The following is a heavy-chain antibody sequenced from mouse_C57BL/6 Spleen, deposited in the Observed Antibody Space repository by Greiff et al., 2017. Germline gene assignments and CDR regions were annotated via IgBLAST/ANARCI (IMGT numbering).Heavy chain of an antibody. J-gene: IGHJ1*03. CDR3: ARHEDEGYDGYYWYFDV. CDR2: FYPGSGSI. Sequence: QVQLQQSGAELVKPGASVKLSCKASGYTFTEYTIHWVKQRPGQGLEWIGWFYPGSGSIKYNEKFKDKATLTADKSSSTVYMELSRLTSADSAVXFCARHEDEGYDGYYWYFDVWGTGTTVTVSS. V-gene: IGHV1-62-2*01. CDR1: GYTFTEYT. D-gene: IGHD2-3*01.